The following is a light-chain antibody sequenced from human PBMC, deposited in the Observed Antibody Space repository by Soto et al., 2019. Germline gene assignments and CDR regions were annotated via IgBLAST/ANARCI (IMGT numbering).Light chain of an antibody. CDR2: DVT. J-gene: IGLJ2*01. Sequence: QSALTQPRSVSGSPGQSVAISCTGTSSDVGTYKYVSWYQQHPGKAPKLIIYDVTDRRSGVPDRFSASKSGNTASLTISWLQTEDEADYYCCSYAGTYATVVFGGGTKLTVL. CDR1: SSDVGTYKY. V-gene: IGLV2-11*01. CDR3: CSYAGTYATVV.